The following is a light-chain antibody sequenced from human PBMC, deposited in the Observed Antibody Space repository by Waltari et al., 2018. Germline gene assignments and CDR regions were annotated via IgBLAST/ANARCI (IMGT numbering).Light chain of an antibody. CDR1: QSVSTF. CDR3: QQRRNWPT. CDR2: DVS. V-gene: IGKV3-11*01. Sequence: EIVLTQSPATLFLSPGERATLSGRASQSVSTFLAWYQQKPGQSPRLLIYDVSFRATGIPIRFSGSGSETDFTLTISSLEPEDFAVYYCQQRRNWPTFGGGTKVEVK. J-gene: IGKJ4*01.